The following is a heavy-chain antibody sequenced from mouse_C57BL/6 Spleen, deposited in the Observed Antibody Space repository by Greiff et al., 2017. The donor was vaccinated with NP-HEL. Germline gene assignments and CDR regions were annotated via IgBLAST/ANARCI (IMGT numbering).Heavy chain of an antibody. CDR1: GYTFTDYY. J-gene: IGHJ3*01. CDR2: INPYNGGT. CDR3: ASYYDYDRGFAY. Sequence: EVQLQQSGPVLVKPGASVKMSCKASGYTFTDYYMNWVKQSHGKSLEWIGVINPYNGGTSYNQKFKGKATLTVDKSSSTAYMELNSLPSEDSAVYYCASYYDYDRGFAYWGQGNLVTVSA. V-gene: IGHV1-19*01. D-gene: IGHD2-4*01.